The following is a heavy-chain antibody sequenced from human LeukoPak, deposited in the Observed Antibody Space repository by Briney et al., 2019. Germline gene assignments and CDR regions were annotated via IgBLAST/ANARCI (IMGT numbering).Heavy chain of an antibody. CDR2: ISSSSSYI. J-gene: IGHJ4*02. CDR3: ARFGSEALLFGC. Sequence: GGFLRLYCAASGFTFSSYGMHWVRQAPGKGLEWVSSISSSSSYIYYADSVKGRFTISRDNAKNSLYLQMNSLRAEDTAVYYCARFGSEALLFGCWGQGTLVTVSS. V-gene: IGHV3-21*01. D-gene: IGHD2-21*02. CDR1: GFTFSSYG.